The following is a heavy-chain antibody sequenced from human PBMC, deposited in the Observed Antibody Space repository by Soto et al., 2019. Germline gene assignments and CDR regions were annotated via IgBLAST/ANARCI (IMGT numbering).Heavy chain of an antibody. D-gene: IGHD5-18*01. CDR3: AKDRPHRGYSYGYCDY. V-gene: IGHV3-30*18. CDR1: GFTFSSYG. J-gene: IGHJ4*02. CDR2: ISYDGSNK. Sequence: WSLRLSCAASGFTFSSYGMHWVRQAPGKGLEWVAVISYDGSNKYYADSVKGRFTISRDNSKNTLYLQMNSLRAEDTAVYYCAKDRPHRGYSYGYCDYWGQGTLVTVSS.